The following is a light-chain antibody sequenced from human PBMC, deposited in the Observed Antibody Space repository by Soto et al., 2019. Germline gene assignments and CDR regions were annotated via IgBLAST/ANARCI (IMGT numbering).Light chain of an antibody. CDR2: KAS. CDR1: QSISSY. V-gene: IGKV1D-13*01. J-gene: IGKJ1*01. CDR3: QQFYNYPRT. Sequence: IQLTQSPSSLSSSVGDRVTITCRASQSISSYLNWYQQKPGKAPKLLSYKASTLKSGVPSRFSGSGSGTDFTLTISYLQSEDFGTYYCQQFYNYPRTFGQGTKVDIK.